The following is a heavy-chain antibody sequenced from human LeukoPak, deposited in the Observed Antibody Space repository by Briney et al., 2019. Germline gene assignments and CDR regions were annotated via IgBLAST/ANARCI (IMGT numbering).Heavy chain of an antibody. V-gene: IGHV4-59*01. D-gene: IGHD3-10*01. CDR2: IYYSGST. CDR1: GGSISSYY. CDR3: ARSSGRRAPYY. J-gene: IGHJ4*02. Sequence: SETLSLTCTVSGGSISSYYWSWIRQPPGKGLEWIGYIYYSGSTNYNPSLKSRVTISVDTSKNQFSLKLSSVTAADTAVYYCARSSGRRAPYYSGQGTLVTVSS.